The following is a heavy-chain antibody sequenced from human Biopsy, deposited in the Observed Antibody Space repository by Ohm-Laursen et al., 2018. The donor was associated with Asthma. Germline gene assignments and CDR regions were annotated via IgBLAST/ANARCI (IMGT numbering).Heavy chain of an antibody. CDR2: ISFDGTNR. Sequence: SSLRLSCSASGFSFSNYGMRWVRQAPGKGLDWVAVISFDGTNRNYTDSVKGRFTISRDNSRNTLHLEMNSLRAEDTAVYFCAKEVFPGWELRRGPDSWGQGTLVTVSS. D-gene: IGHD1-26*01. CDR3: AKEVFPGWELRRGPDS. CDR1: GFSFSNYG. J-gene: IGHJ4*02. V-gene: IGHV3-30*18.